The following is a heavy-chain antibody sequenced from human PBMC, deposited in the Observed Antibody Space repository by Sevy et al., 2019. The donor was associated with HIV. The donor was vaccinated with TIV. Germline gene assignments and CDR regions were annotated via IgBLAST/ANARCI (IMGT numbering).Heavy chain of an antibody. CDR1: GGSLSGYY. CDR3: ARGQWEHPY. D-gene: IGHD1-26*01. J-gene: IGHJ4*02. Sequence: SETLSLTCAVYGGSLSGYYWSWIRQTPGKRLEWIGDIIPSGDTNYNPSLKSRVTISIDTSKNQFSLKLYSVTAADTAMYFCARGQWEHPYWGQGSLVTVSS. V-gene: IGHV4-34*01. CDR2: IIPSGDT.